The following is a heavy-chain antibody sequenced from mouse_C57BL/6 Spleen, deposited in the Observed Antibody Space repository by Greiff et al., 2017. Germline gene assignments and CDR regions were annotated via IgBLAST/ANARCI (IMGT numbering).Heavy chain of an antibody. CDR2: INPGSGGT. CDR1: GYAFTNYL. CDR3: ARRYYGTTGAMDY. V-gene: IGHV1-54*01. J-gene: IGHJ4*01. Sequence: VQLQQSGAELVRPGTSVKVSCKASGYAFTNYLIEWVKQRPGQGLEWIGVINPGSGGTNYNEKFKGKATLTADKSSSTAYMQLSSLTSEDSAVYVCARRYYGTTGAMDYWGQGTSVTVSS. D-gene: IGHD2-1*01.